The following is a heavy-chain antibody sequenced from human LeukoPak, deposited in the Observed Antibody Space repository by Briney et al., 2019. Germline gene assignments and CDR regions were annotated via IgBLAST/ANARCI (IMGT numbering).Heavy chain of an antibody. Sequence: SVKVSCKASGFTFSNSAIQWVRQARGQRLEWIGWIGVAGGNTNYAQTLQGRITITRDMSTSTAYMELTSLRSDDTAVYYCAAEIYGGNTDCCTFDFWGPGTPVTVSS. CDR1: GFTFSNSA. J-gene: IGHJ3*01. CDR2: IGVAGGNT. V-gene: IGHV1-58*02. D-gene: IGHD4-23*01. CDR3: AAEIYGGNTDCCTFDF.